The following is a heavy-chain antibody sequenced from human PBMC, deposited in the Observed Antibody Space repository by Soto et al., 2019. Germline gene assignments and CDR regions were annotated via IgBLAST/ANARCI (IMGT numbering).Heavy chain of an antibody. CDR3: ARGAAAGSSGYYYYYLDV. D-gene: IGHD6-13*01. V-gene: IGHV4-59*01. J-gene: IGHJ6*03. Sequence: SETLSLTCTVSGGSISSYYWSWIRQNPGKGLEWIGYIYYSGSTNYNPSLKSRVTISVDTSKNQFSLKLSSVTAADTAVYYCARGAAAGSSGYYYYYLDVWGKGTTVTVSS. CDR1: GGSISSYY. CDR2: IYYSGST.